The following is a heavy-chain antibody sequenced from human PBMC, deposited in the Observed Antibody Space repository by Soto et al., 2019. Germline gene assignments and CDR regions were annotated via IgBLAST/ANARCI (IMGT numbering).Heavy chain of an antibody. D-gene: IGHD3-3*01. Sequence: ASVKVSCKASGYTFTGYYMHWVRQAPGQGLEWMGWINPNSGGTNYARKFQGWVTMTRDTSISTAYMELNSLRAEDTAVYYCARDQQKVGIFGVVIGYNGMDVWGQGTPVTVSS. V-gene: IGHV1-2*04. CDR1: GYTFTGYY. CDR2: INPNSGGT. CDR3: ARDQQKVGIFGVVIGYNGMDV. J-gene: IGHJ6*02.